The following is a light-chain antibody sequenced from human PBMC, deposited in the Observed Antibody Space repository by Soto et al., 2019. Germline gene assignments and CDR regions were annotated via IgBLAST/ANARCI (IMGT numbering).Light chain of an antibody. CDR1: STDVGRYNY. CDR3: TSYTSDSTYV. V-gene: IGLV2-14*01. CDR2: DVS. J-gene: IGLJ1*01. Sequence: QSALTQPASASGSPGQSITISCTGTSTDVGRYNYVSWYQQHPGKAPKLMVYDVSNRPSWVSNRFSGSKSGITASLTISGLQAEDEADYYCTSYTSDSTYVFGTGTKVTVL.